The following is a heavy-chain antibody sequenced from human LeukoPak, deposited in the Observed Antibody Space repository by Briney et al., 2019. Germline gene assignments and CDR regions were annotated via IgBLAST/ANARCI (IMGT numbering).Heavy chain of an antibody. CDR1: GGSMNSYY. D-gene: IGHD1-26*01. CDR3: ARGPAGSLDAFDI. Sequence: PSETLSLTCTVSGGSMNSYYWSWIRQPPRKGLEWIGYIYYSGSTNYNPSLKSRLTISVDTSKNQFSLKLSSVTAADTAVYYCARGPAGSLDAFDIWGQGTTVTVSS. V-gene: IGHV4-59*08. CDR2: IYYSGST. J-gene: IGHJ3*02.